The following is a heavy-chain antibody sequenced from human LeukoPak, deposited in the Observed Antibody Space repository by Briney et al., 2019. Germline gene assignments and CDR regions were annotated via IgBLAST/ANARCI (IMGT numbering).Heavy chain of an antibody. CDR1: GFTLSNYD. CDR2: ISTSSRYI. J-gene: IGHJ5*02. V-gene: IGHV3-21*01. CDR3: ARADCSSSTCYLRRSWFDP. D-gene: IGHD2-2*01. Sequence: VGSLRLSCAASGFTLSNYDMNWVRQAPGKGLEWVSSISTSSRYIYYKDSVRGRFTISRDDAKNSLYLEMNSLRAEDTAVYYCARADCSSSTCYLRRSWFDPWGQGTLVTVSS.